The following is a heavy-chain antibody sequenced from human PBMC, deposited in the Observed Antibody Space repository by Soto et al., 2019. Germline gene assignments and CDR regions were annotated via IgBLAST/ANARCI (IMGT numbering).Heavy chain of an antibody. V-gene: IGHV3-74*01. CDR1: GFTFSSYW. J-gene: IGHJ4*02. CDR3: ARDHYDILTGYYWPDY. CDR2: INSDGSST. Sequence: CGSLRLSCAASGFTFSSYWMHWVRQAPGKGLVWVSRINSDGSSTSYADSVKGRFTISRDNAKNTLYLQMNSLRAEDTAVYYCARDHYDILTGYYWPDYWGQGTLVTVSS. D-gene: IGHD3-9*01.